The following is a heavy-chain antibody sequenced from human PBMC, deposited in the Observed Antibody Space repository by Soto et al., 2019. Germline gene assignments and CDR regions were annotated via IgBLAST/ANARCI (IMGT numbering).Heavy chain of an antibody. CDR2: ISSYNGNT. CDR1: GYIFNSYG. D-gene: IGHD3-3*01. Sequence: QVQLVQSGAEVKKPGASMKVSCKASGYIFNSYGITWVRQAPGQGLEWMGWISSYNGNTYYAQKFQGRVTMTTDTSTSTTYMELRSLRSDDTAVYYGARGWGGPPWVIDYWGQGTLVTVSS. J-gene: IGHJ4*02. V-gene: IGHV1-18*01. CDR3: ARGWGGPPWVIDY.